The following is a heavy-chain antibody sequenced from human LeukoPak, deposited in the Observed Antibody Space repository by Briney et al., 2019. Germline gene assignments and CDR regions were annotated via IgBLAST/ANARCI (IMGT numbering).Heavy chain of an antibody. CDR2: IYPGDSDT. V-gene: IGHV5-51*01. CDR3: ARRPLYQNYCDY. D-gene: IGHD2-2*01. J-gene: IGHJ4*02. CDR1: GYSFSSYW. Sequence: GESLKVSCKGSGYSFSSYWIAWVRQMPVKGLEWMGIIYPGDSDTRYSPSFQGQVTISADKSISTGYLQWSSLKASDTAMYYCARRPLYQNYCDYWGQGTLVTVSS.